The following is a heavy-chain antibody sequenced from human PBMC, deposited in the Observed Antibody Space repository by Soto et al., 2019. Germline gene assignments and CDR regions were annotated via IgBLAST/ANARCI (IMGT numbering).Heavy chain of an antibody. J-gene: IGHJ6*02. CDR1: GYSFTTDW. CDR3: ARHWNSYGQNYFSGMDL. Sequence: RWDSLKISCKASGYSFTTDWIGWVRQMPGKGLEWMGIIYPGDSDTRYSPSFQGQVTVSADKSISTAYLQWSSLKASDTAMYYCARHWNSYGQNYFSGMDLWLQG. CDR2: IYPGDSDT. D-gene: IGHD5-18*01. V-gene: IGHV5-51*01.